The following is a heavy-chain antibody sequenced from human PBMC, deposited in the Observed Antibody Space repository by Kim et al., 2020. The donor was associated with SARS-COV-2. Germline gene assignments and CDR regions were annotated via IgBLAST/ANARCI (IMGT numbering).Heavy chain of an antibody. J-gene: IGHJ4*02. V-gene: IGHV1-46*01. CDR3: ARGSNPLIAAAAVDY. D-gene: IGHD6-13*01. Sequence: ASVKVSCKASGYTFTSYYMHWVRQAPGQGLEWMGIINPSGGSTSYAQKFQGRVTMTRDTSTSTVYMELSSLRSEDTAVYYCARGSNPLIAAAAVDYWGQGTLVTVSS. CDR2: INPSGGST. CDR1: GYTFTSYY.